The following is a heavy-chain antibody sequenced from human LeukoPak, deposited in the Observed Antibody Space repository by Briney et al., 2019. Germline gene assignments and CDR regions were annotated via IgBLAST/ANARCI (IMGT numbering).Heavy chain of an antibody. J-gene: IGHJ6*03. CDR1: GGSVSSGSYY. V-gene: IGHV4-39*07. D-gene: IGHD3-16*01. Sequence: KPSETLSLTCTVSGGSVSSGSYYWGWIRQPPGKGLEWIGNIYYSGSTYYNPSLKSRVTISVETSKNQFSLKLSSVTAADTAVYYCARETSQKGAHYMDVWGKGTTIIISS. CDR3: ARETSQKGAHYMDV. CDR2: IYYSGST.